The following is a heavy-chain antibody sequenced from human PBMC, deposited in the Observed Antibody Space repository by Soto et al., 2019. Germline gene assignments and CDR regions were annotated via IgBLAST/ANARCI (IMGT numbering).Heavy chain of an antibody. CDR1: GYTFTSYG. J-gene: IGHJ6*02. D-gene: IGHD5-18*01. Sequence: QVQLVQSGAEVKKPGASVKVSCKASGYTFTSYGISWVRQAPGQGLEWMGWISAYNGNTNYAQKLQGRVTMTTDTSTSTAYMELRSLRSDDTAVYYFARVIYSPPYYYYYGMDVWGQGTTVTVSS. CDR3: ARVIYSPPYYYYYGMDV. CDR2: ISAYNGNT. V-gene: IGHV1-18*01.